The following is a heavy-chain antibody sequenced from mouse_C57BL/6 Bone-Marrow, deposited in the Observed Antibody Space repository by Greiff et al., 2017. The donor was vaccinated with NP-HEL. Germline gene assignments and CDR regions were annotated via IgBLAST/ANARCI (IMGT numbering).Heavy chain of an antibody. D-gene: IGHD2-1*01. CDR1: GFTFSDYY. CDR2: ISNGGGST. V-gene: IGHV5-12*01. CDR3: ARHSDGNPAWFAY. Sequence: VMLVESGGGLVQPGGSLKLSCAASGFTFSDYYMYWVRQTPEKRLEWVAYISNGGGSTYYPDTVKGRFTISRDNAKYTLYLQMSRLKSEDTAMYYCARHSDGNPAWFAYWGQGTLVTVSA. J-gene: IGHJ3*01.